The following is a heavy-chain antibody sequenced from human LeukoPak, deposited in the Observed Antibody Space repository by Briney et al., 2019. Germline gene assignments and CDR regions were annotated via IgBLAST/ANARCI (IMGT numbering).Heavy chain of an antibody. CDR2: ISGSGGGT. Sequence: PGGFLRLSCAASGFTFSSYAMTWVRQAPGKGLERVSAISGSGGGTYYADSVKGRFTISRENSKNTLYMQVNSLRAEDTAVYYCAKGALGYCSGASCYQIDYWGQGTLVTVSS. J-gene: IGHJ4*02. D-gene: IGHD2-15*01. CDR3: AKGALGYCSGASCYQIDY. V-gene: IGHV3-23*01. CDR1: GFTFSSYA.